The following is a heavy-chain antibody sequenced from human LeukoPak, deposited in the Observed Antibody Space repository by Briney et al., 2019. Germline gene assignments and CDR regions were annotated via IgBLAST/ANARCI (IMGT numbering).Heavy chain of an antibody. CDR2: INHSGST. Sequence: PSETLSLTCAVYGGSFSGYYWSWIRQPPGKGLEWIGEINHSGSTNYNPSLKSRVTISVDTSKNQFSLKLSSVTAADTAVYYCARDRVPVVVVAATNAFDIWGQGTMVTVSS. J-gene: IGHJ3*02. CDR1: GGSFSGYY. CDR3: ARDRVPVVVVAATNAFDI. V-gene: IGHV4-34*01. D-gene: IGHD2-15*01.